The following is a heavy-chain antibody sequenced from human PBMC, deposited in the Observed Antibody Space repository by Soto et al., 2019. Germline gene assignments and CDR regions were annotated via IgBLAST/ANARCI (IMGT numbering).Heavy chain of an antibody. V-gene: IGHV5-10-1*01. CDR2: IDPSDSYT. D-gene: IGHD2-15*01. Sequence: GESLKISCKGSGYSFTSYWISWVRQMPGEGLEWMGRIDPSDSYTNYSPSFQGHVTISADKSISTAYLQWSSLKASDTAMYYCARQNSHCSGGSCNYGMDVCGQGTTVTVSS. CDR1: GYSFTSYW. CDR3: ARQNSHCSGGSCNYGMDV. J-gene: IGHJ6*02.